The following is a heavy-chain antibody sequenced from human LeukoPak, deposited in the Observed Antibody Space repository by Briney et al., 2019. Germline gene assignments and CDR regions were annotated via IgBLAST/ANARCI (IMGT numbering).Heavy chain of an antibody. CDR1: GFTFSDYY. CDR3: ARPSTDLNDYVWGSYRNYYFDY. J-gene: IGHJ4*02. D-gene: IGHD3-16*02. Sequence: GGSLRLFCGASGFTFSDYYKSWIRQAPRKGLEWVSYISSSGSTIYYADSLKGRFTISRDNAKNSLYLQMNSLRAEDTAVYYCARPSTDLNDYVWGSYRNYYFDYWGQGTLVTVSS. CDR2: ISSSGSTI. V-gene: IGHV3-11*01.